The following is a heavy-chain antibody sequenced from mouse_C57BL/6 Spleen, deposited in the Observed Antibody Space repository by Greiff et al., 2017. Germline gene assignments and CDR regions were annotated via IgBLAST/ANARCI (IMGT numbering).Heavy chain of an antibody. V-gene: IGHV5-16*01. J-gene: IGHJ4*01. Sequence: EVKLMESEGGLVQPGSSMELSCTASGFTFSDYYMAWVRQVPEKGLEWVANINYDGSSTYYLDSLKSRFIISRDNAKNILYLQMSSLKSEDTATYYCARSTAQRAMDYWGQGTSVTVSS. D-gene: IGHD3-2*02. CDR1: GFTFSDYY. CDR3: ARSTAQRAMDY. CDR2: INYDGSST.